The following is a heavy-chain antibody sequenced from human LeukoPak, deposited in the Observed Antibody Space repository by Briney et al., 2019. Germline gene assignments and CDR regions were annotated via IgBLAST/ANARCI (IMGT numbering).Heavy chain of an antibody. CDR2: ISAYNGNT. CDR3: ARWPGPRWFGDYYSDY. CDR1: GYTFTSYG. V-gene: IGHV1-18*01. Sequence: ASVKVSCKASGYTFTSYGISWVRQAPGQGLEWMGWISAYNGNTNYAQKLQGRVTMTTDTSTSTAYMELRSLRSDDTAVYYCARWPGPRWFGDYYSDYWGQGTLVTVSS. J-gene: IGHJ4*02. D-gene: IGHD3-10*01.